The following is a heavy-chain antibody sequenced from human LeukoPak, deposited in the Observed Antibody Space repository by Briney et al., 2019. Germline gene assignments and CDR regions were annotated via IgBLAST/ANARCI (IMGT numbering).Heavy chain of an antibody. CDR2: INHSGST. D-gene: IGHD2-2*01. J-gene: IGHJ4*02. Sequence: SETLSLTCAVYGGSFRGYYWSWIRQPPGKGLEWIGEINHSGSTNYNPSRKSRVTISLDTSMKKFSLKLNSVTAADTAVYYCASTERCSTTCPLDYWGQGTLVTVSS. V-gene: IGHV4-34*01. CDR1: GGSFRGYY. CDR3: ASTERCSTTCPLDY.